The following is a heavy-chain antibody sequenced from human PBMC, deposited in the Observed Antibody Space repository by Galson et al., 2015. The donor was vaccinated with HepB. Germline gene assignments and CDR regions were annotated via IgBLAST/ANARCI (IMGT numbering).Heavy chain of an antibody. J-gene: IGHJ4*02. CDR1: GGTFSSYA. CDR2: IIPILGIA. V-gene: IGHV1-69*10. Sequence: SCKASGGTFSSYAISWVRQAPGQGLEWMGGIIPILGIANYAQKFQGRVTITADKSTSTAYMELSSLRSEDTAVYYCARAPGDYGDYGGLGYWGQGTLVTVSS. D-gene: IGHD4-17*01. CDR3: ARAPGDYGDYGGLGY.